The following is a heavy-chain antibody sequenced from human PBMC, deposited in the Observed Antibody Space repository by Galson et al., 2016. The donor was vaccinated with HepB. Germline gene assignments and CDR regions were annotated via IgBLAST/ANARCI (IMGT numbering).Heavy chain of an antibody. Sequence: CAISGDSVSSNSVAWDWIRQSPSRGPEWLGWTYRRSTYYNDDTESVKGRVTINTDTSKNQFSLHLNSVTPEDTAVYYCARAVMLGRGMDVWGQGTTVTVSS. J-gene: IGHJ6*02. CDR3: ARAVMLGRGMDV. V-gene: IGHV6-1*01. D-gene: IGHD3-10*01. CDR1: GDSVSSNSVA. CDR2: TYRRSTYYN.